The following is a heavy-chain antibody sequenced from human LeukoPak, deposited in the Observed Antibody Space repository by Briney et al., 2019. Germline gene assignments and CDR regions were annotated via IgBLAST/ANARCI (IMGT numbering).Heavy chain of an antibody. Sequence: ASVKVSCKASGYTFTSYYMHWVRQAPEQGLEWMGWINPNSGGTNYAQKFQGRVTMTRDTSISTAYMELSRLRSDDTAVYYCARGVITMVRGVILCMDVWGKGTTVTVSS. J-gene: IGHJ6*03. CDR2: INPNSGGT. V-gene: IGHV1-2*02. D-gene: IGHD3-10*01. CDR3: ARGVITMVRGVILCMDV. CDR1: GYTFTSYY.